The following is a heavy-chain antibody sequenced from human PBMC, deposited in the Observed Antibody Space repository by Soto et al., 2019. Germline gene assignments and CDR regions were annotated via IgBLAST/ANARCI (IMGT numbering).Heavy chain of an antibody. J-gene: IGHJ6*02. CDR2: IYSGGST. CDR1: GFTVSSNY. D-gene: IGHD4-17*01. Sequence: GGSLRLSCAASGFTVSSNYMSWVRQAPGKGLEWVSVIYSGGSTYYAGSVKGRFTISRDNSKNTLYLQMNSLRAEDTAVYYCARAKERGVTTLLYYYGMDVWGQGTTVTVSS. CDR3: ARAKERGVTTLLYYYGMDV. V-gene: IGHV3-53*01.